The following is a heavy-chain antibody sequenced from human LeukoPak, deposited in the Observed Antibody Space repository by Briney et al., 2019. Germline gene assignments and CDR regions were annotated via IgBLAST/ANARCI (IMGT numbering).Heavy chain of an antibody. Sequence: GGSLRLSCAASGFTFSNAWMSWVRQAPGKGLEWVANIKQDGSEKHYVDSVKGRFTISRDNAKSSLYLQMNSLRAEDTAVYYCARIWTTDVVAPGDYWGQGTLVTVSS. V-gene: IGHV3-7*01. D-gene: IGHD5-12*01. CDR2: IKQDGSEK. CDR1: GFTFSNAW. J-gene: IGHJ4*02. CDR3: ARIWTTDVVAPGDY.